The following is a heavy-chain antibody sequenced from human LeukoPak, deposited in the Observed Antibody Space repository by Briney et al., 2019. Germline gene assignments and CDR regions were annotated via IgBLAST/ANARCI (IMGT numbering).Heavy chain of an antibody. CDR1: GGSISSGDYY. CDR3: ASVREASISPYFDY. D-gene: IGHD2/OR15-2a*01. J-gene: IGHJ4*02. CDR2: IYYSGTA. Sequence: SETLSLTCTVSGGSISSGDYYWSWIRQHPGKGLEWIGYIYYSGTAYYHPSLKSRVSISVDTSKNQFSLKLSPVTAADTAVYYCASVREASISPYFDYWGQGTLVTVSS. V-gene: IGHV4-31*03.